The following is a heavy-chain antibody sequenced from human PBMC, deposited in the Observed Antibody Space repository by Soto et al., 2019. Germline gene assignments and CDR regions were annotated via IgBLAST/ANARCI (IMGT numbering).Heavy chain of an antibody. J-gene: IGHJ4*02. CDR1: GFTLSGYS. V-gene: IGHV3-48*01. Sequence: EVQLVESGGGLVQPGGSLRLSCVASGFTLSGYSMNWVRQAPGKGLEWVSYISRSSTTIYYADSVKGRFTISRDNAENSLYLQMNSLRAEDTAVYYCARDLAGGIPDCWGQGTRVTVSS. D-gene: IGHD6-13*01. CDR3: ARDLAGGIPDC. CDR2: ISRSSTTI.